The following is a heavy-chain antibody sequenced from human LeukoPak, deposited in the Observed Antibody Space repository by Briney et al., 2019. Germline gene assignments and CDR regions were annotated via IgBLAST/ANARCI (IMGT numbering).Heavy chain of an antibody. CDR3: ARKVRSYYYYYMDV. Sequence: GGSLRLSCAASGFTFSDYYMSWIRQAPGKGLEWVSYISSSGSTIYYADSVKGRFTISRDNAKNSLYLQMNSLRAEDTAVYYCARKVRSYYYYYMDVWGKGTTVTISS. CDR2: ISSSGSTI. V-gene: IGHV3-11*01. CDR1: GFTFSDYY. J-gene: IGHJ6*03. D-gene: IGHD4-17*01.